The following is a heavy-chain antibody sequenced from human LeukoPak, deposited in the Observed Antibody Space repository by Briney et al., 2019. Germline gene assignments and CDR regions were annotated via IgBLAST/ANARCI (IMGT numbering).Heavy chain of an antibody. CDR1: GYTLTELS. CDR3: ATGYLVTAGLMDV. D-gene: IGHD6-13*01. V-gene: IGHV1-24*01. CDR2: FDPEDGKA. J-gene: IGHJ6*02. Sequence: ASVKVSCKVSGYTLTELSMFWVRQAPGKGLEWMGSFDPEDGKAVYAQKFQGRVTMTEDTSTDTAYMELSSLRSEDTAVYYCATGYLVTAGLMDVWGQGTTVTVSS.